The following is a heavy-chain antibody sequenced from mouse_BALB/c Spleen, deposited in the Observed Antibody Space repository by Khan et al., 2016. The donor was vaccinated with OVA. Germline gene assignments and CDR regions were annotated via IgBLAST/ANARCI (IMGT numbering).Heavy chain of an antibody. CDR2: INPNNGDA. CDR3: TRSGYGSFAY. D-gene: IGHD2-2*01. J-gene: IGHJ3*01. Sequence: QVQLKESGAELVKPGASVKLSCKASGYTFNSYYMYWVKQRPGQGLEWIGEINPNNGDANFNEKFKNKATLTVDKSSNTAFMQLSSLTSEDSAVYYCTRSGYGSFAYWGQGTLGNVSA. CDR1: GYTFNSYY. V-gene: IGHV1S81*02.